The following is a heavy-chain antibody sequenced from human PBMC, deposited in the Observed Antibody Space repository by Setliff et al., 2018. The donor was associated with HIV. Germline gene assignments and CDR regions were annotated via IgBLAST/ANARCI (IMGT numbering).Heavy chain of an antibody. CDR2: ISGSGVNS. D-gene: IGHD5-12*01. Sequence: GGFLRLSCAASGFAFSGHQMSWVRQAPGKGLEWISGISGSGVNSYYADYVKGRFTISRDNAKNSLYLQMNSLRAEDTAMYYCARDWRHGYDLNFDYWGQGTLVTVSS. J-gene: IGHJ4*02. CDR1: GFAFSGHQ. V-gene: IGHV3-23*01. CDR3: ARDWRHGYDLNFDY.